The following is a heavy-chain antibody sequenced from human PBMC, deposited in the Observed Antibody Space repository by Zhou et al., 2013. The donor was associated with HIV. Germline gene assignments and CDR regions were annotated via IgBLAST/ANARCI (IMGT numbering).Heavy chain of an antibody. CDR2: IIPLFGTT. CDR1: GGTVANYA. J-gene: IGHJ5*02. CDR3: AREMAAAGRGWFDP. V-gene: IGHV1-69*05. D-gene: IGHD6-13*01. Sequence: QVQLVQSGAEVKKPGSSLKVSCKASGGTVANYALSWVRQAPGQGLEWMGGIIPLFGTTNYAQNFQGRVTITTDESKTTVSMELTGLRPDDTAVYYCAREMAAAGRGWFDPWGQGNPGSPVSS.